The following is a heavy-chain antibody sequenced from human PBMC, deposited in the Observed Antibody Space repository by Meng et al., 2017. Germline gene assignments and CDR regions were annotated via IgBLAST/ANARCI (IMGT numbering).Heavy chain of an antibody. CDR1: GYTFTSYD. CDR2: MNPNSGNT. V-gene: IGHV1-8*03. D-gene: IGHD3-22*01. Sequence: ASVKVSCKASGYTFTSYDINWVRQATGQGLEWMGWMNPNSGNTGYAQKFQGRVTITRNTSISTAYMELSSLRSEDTAVYYGARVYRYDSSGYYREYFDYWGQGTLVTVSS. CDR3: ARVYRYDSSGYYREYFDY. J-gene: IGHJ4*02.